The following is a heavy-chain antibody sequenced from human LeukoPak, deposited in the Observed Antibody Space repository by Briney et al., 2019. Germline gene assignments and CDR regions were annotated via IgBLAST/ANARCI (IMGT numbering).Heavy chain of an antibody. CDR2: MNPNSGNT. CDR1: GYTFTSYD. J-gene: IGHJ6*03. D-gene: IGHD2-8*01. Sequence: ASVKVSCKASGYTFTSYDINWVRQATGQGLEWMGWMNPNSGNTGYAQKFQGRVTMTRNTSISTAYMELSSLRSEDTAVYYCARGYCTNDVCYRRPYYYYYYMDVWGKGTTVTVSS. V-gene: IGHV1-8*01. CDR3: ARGYCTNDVCYRRPYYYYYYMDV.